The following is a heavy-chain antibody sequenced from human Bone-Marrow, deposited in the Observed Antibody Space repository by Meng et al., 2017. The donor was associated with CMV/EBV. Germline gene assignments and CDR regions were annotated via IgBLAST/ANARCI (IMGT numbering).Heavy chain of an antibody. J-gene: IGHJ4*02. D-gene: IGHD1-7*01. CDR1: GGSFSTYT. CDR3: ARDTSEGTRWFYFDY. V-gene: IGHV1-69*04. CDR2: FIPMLGIA. Sequence: SLKVSCKASGGSFSTYTISWVRQAPGQGPEWMGRFIPMLGIANYAQKFQGRVTITADKSTSTVYMELSSLRSEDTAVYYCARDTSEGTRWFYFDYWGQGTLVTVSS.